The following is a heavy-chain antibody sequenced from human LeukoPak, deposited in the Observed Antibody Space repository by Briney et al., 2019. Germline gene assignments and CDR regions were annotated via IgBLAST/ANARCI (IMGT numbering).Heavy chain of an antibody. Sequence: QPGGSLRLSCAASGFSFSSYAMGWVRQAPGKGLEWASTVNENGGRTYYADSVKGRFTMSRDNSKDTLYLQMYSLRAEDTAVYYCAKEGRPKSGGGYYDYWGQGTRVTVSS. J-gene: IGHJ4*02. V-gene: IGHV3-23*01. CDR3: AKEGRPKSGGGYYDY. D-gene: IGHD3-22*01. CDR1: GFSFSSYA. CDR2: VNENGGRT.